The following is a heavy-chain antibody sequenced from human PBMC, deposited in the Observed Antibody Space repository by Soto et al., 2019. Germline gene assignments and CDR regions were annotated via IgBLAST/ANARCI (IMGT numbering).Heavy chain of an antibody. CDR2: IYWDDDK. J-gene: IGHJ4*02. V-gene: IGHV2-5*02. Sequence: QITLKESGPTLVKPTQTLTLTCTFSGFSLSTSGVDVGWIRQPPGKALAWLALIYWDDDKRYSPSLKSRLTITKATSKNQVVLTMTNMDPLDTATYYCAHRRPDSNSPEYFFDYWGQGTLVTVSS. CDR1: GFSLSTSGVD. D-gene: IGHD6-6*01. CDR3: AHRRPDSNSPEYFFDY.